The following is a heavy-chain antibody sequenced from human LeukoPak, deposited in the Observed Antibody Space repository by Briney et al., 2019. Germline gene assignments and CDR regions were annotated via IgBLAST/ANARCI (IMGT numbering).Heavy chain of an antibody. V-gene: IGHV3-74*01. J-gene: IGHJ4*02. D-gene: IGHD5-18*01. CDR3: ARGGGYSYGSFDY. Sequence: GGSLRLSCAASGFTVSSNYMSWVRHAPGKGLVWVSRINRDGSSTSYADSVKGRFTISRDNAKNTLYLQMNSLRAEDTAVYYCARGGGYSYGSFDYWGQGTLVTVSS. CDR2: INRDGSST. CDR1: GFTVSSNY.